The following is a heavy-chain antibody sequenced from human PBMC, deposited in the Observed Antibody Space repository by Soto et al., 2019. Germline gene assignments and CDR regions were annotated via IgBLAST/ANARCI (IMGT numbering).Heavy chain of an antibody. J-gene: IGHJ4*02. CDR1: SGSISSSNW. CDR2: IYHSGST. D-gene: IGHD2-8*01. Sequence: PSETLSLTCAVSSGSISSSNWWSWVRQPPGKGLERIGEIYHSGSTNYNPSLKSRVTISVDKSKNQFSLKLSSVTAADTAVYYCARVLIEPHYFDYWGQGTLVTVSS. V-gene: IGHV4-4*02. CDR3: ARVLIEPHYFDY.